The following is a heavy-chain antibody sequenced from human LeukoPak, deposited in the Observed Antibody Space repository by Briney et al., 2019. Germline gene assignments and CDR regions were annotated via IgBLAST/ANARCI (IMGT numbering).Heavy chain of an antibody. CDR2: IYYSGST. CDR1: GGSISSYY. V-gene: IGHV4-59*01. CDR3: AREYSGYVGGFDY. J-gene: IGHJ4*02. D-gene: IGHD5-12*01. Sequence: SETLSLTCTVSGGSISSYYWSWIRQPPGKGLEWIGYIYYSGSTNYNPSLTSRVTISVDTSKNQFSLKLSSVTAADTAVYYCAREYSGYVGGFDYWGQGTLVTVSS.